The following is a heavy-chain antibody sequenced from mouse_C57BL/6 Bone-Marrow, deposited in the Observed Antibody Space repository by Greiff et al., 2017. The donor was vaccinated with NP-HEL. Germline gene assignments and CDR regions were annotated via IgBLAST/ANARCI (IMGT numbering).Heavy chain of an antibody. CDR3: IVTGPWFAY. J-gene: IGHJ3*01. CDR2: IDPENGDT. CDR1: GFNIKDDY. V-gene: IGHV14-4*01. D-gene: IGHD4-1*01. Sequence: VQLKQSGAELVRPGASVKLSCTASGFNIKDDYMHWVKQRPEQGLEWIGWIDPENGDTEYASKFQGKATITADTSSNTAYLQLSSLTSEDTAVYYCIVTGPWFAYWGQGTLVTVSA.